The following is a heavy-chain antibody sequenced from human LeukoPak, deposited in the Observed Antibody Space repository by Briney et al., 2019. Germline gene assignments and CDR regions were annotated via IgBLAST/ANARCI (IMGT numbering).Heavy chain of an antibody. V-gene: IGHV3-15*01. D-gene: IGHD3-10*01. CDR1: GFTFNNAW. Sequence: GGSLRLSCAASGFTFNNAWMSWVRQAPGKGLEWVGRIKSKTDSGTTDYAAPVKGRFTISRDDSKNTLYLQMNSLKTEDTAVYYCTTTAGYSYTRSAFDIWGQGTMVTVSS. CDR2: IKSKTDSGTT. J-gene: IGHJ3*02. CDR3: TTTAGYSYTRSAFDI.